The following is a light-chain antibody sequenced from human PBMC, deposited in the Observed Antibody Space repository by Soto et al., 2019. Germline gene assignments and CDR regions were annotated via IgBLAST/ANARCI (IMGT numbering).Light chain of an antibody. Sequence: QSLLTQPPSVSGAPGQRVTISCSGSSSNIGAGYDVHWYQQLPGTTPKLLIYVNSNRPSGVPDRFSGSKSGTSASLAITGLQAEDEADYYCQSYDSSLSGWVFGGGTKLTVL. J-gene: IGLJ2*01. CDR3: QSYDSSLSGWV. CDR1: SSNIGAGYD. V-gene: IGLV1-40*01. CDR2: VNS.